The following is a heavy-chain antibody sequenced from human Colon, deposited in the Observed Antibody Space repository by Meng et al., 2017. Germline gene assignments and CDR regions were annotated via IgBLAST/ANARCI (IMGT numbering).Heavy chain of an antibody. J-gene: IGHJ4*02. CDR2: IYHSGST. CDR3: ARVIYASGSMAHLDY. V-gene: IGHV4-4*02. CDR1: GDSIRSSNW. Sequence: QVQLQESGPGLVKPSGTLSLTCAVSGDSIRSSNWWSWVRQPPGRGLEWIGEIYHSGSTNYNPSLKNRVSMTVDKSNNEFSLTLSSVTAADTAFYYCARVIYASGSMAHLDYWGQGTLVTVSS. D-gene: IGHD3-10*01.